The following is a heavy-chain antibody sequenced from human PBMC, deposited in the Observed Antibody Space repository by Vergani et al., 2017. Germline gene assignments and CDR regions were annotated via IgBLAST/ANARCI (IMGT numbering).Heavy chain of an antibody. CDR1: GFTFSSYG. Sequence: QVQLVESGGGVVQPGRSLRLSCAASGFTFSSYGMHWVRQAPGKGLEWVAVISYDGSNKYYADSVKGRFTISRDNSKNTLYLQMNSLRAEDTAVYYCAKGTDIVATISHFDYWGQGTLVTVSS. D-gene: IGHD5-12*01. CDR2: ISYDGSNK. CDR3: AKGTDIVATISHFDY. V-gene: IGHV3-30*18. J-gene: IGHJ4*02.